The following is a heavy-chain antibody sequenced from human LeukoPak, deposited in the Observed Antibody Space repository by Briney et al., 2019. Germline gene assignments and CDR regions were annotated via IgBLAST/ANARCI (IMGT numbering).Heavy chain of an antibody. CDR1: GYTFSSYG. CDR2: ISTYNGNT. J-gene: IGHJ4*02. Sequence: GASVKVSCKASGYTFSSYGISWVRQAPGQGLEWMGWISTYNGNTDYAQKLQDRATMTTDTSTSTAYIELRSLRSDDTAMYYCARRLERHHDFDYWGQGTLVTVSS. CDR3: ARRLERHHDFDY. V-gene: IGHV1-18*01. D-gene: IGHD1-1*01.